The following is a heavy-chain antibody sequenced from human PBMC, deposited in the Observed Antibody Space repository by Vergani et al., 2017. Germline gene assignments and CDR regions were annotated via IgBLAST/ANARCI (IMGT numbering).Heavy chain of an antibody. CDR3: ARGDYGILTGYRY. CDR2: ISPYNGHT. Sequence: QVQLVQSGAEVKKPGASVKVSCKASGYTFRNYRITWVRQASGQGLEWLGWISPYNGHTNYAQKFQGRVTMTRDTSTSTVYMELSSLRSEDTAIYYCARGDYGILTGYRYWGQGTLVTVSA. J-gene: IGHJ4*02. V-gene: IGHV1-18*01. CDR1: GYTFRNYR. D-gene: IGHD3-9*01.